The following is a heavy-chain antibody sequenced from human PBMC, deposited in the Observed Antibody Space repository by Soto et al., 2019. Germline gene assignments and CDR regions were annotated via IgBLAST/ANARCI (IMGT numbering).Heavy chain of an antibody. Sequence: GGSLRLSCAASGFTFSSYAMGWVRQGPGKGLEWVAVVSIGGSTHYADSVRGRFTISRDNSKNTLSLQMNSLTAEDTAVYFCAKRRGAGGHFDYWGQGALITVSS. V-gene: IGHV3-23*01. D-gene: IGHD2-15*01. CDR1: GFTFSSYA. J-gene: IGHJ4*02. CDR2: VSIGGST. CDR3: AKRRGAGGHFDY.